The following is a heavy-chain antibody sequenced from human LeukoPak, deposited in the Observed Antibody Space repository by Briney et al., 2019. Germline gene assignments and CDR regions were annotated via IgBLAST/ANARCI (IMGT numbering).Heavy chain of an antibody. CDR2: IKSDGITT. D-gene: IGHD1-26*01. J-gene: IGHJ4*02. Sequence: QPGGSLRLSCAASGFTFSSYWMHWVRHAPGKGLVRVSRIKSDGITTSYADSVKGRFTISRDNAKNTLYLQMNSLRAEDTAVYYCASHSGSYYHLEYYFDYWGQGTLVTVSS. V-gene: IGHV3-74*01. CDR3: ASHSGSYYHLEYYFDY. CDR1: GFTFSSYW.